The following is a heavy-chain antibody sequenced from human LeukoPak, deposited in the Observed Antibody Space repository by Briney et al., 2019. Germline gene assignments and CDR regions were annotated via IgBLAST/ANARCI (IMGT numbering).Heavy chain of an antibody. CDR1: GFTFSSYG. CDR2: ICYDGSNK. Sequence: GRSLRLSCTASGFTFSSYGMRWVRQAPGQGLEWVAVICYDGSNKYYADSVKGRFTISTDNSKNTLYLQMNRLRAADTAVYYCATSGSYYRFEYWGQGTLVTVSS. D-gene: IGHD1-26*01. J-gene: IGHJ4*02. V-gene: IGHV3-33*01. CDR3: ATSGSYYRFEY.